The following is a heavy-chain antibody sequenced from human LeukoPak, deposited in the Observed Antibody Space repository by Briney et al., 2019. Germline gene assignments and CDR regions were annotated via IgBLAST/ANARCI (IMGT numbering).Heavy chain of an antibody. Sequence: GGSLRLSCTASGFTFGDYAMSWIRQAPGKGLEWVGFIRSKAYGETADYAAPVKGRFTISRDDSKAIAYLQMNSLKTEDTAVYHCTRDRGAYNLYDYWGQRTLVTVSS. CDR1: GFTFGDYA. CDR2: IRSKAYGETA. D-gene: IGHD1-1*01. V-gene: IGHV3-49*03. J-gene: IGHJ4*02. CDR3: TRDRGAYNLYDY.